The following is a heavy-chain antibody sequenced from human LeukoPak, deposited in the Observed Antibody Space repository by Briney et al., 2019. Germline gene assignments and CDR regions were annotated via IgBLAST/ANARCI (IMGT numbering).Heavy chain of an antibody. Sequence: GGSLRLSCAASGFTFNSYSMHWVRQAPGKGLEWVAVISYDGNNKYYADSVKGRFTISRDNSKNTLYLQMNSLRTEDTAVYYCAQGKNVVLMVHTSPFDYWGQGTLVTVSS. CDR1: GFTFNSYS. CDR2: ISYDGNNK. V-gene: IGHV3-30-3*01. D-gene: IGHD2-8*01. CDR3: AQGKNVVLMVHTSPFDY. J-gene: IGHJ4*02.